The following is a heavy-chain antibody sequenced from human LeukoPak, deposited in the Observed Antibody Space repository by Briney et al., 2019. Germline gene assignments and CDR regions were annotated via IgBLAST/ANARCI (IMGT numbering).Heavy chain of an antibody. J-gene: IGHJ4*02. V-gene: IGHV4-30-2*01. Sequence: SETLSLTCTVSGGSISSGGYYWSWIRQPPGKGLEWIGYIYHSGSTYYNPSLKSRVTISVDRSKNQFSLKLSSVTAADTAVYYCVRAPPPAREDYWGQGTLVTVSS. CDR1: GGSISSGGYY. D-gene: IGHD6-6*01. CDR3: VRAPPPAREDY. CDR2: IYHSGST.